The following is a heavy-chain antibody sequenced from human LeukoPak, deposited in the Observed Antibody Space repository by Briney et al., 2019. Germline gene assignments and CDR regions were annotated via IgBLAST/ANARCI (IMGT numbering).Heavy chain of an antibody. J-gene: IGHJ5*02. Sequence: PSETLSLTCTISGGSISTYYWSWIRQPPGKRLEWIGYISYSGKTNYNPSLQSRVTISLDTPKIQFSLNVTSVTAADTAVYYCARGTNWANWFDPWGQGTLVTVSS. D-gene: IGHD7-27*01. CDR1: GGSISTYY. V-gene: IGHV4-59*01. CDR2: ISYSGKT. CDR3: ARGTNWANWFDP.